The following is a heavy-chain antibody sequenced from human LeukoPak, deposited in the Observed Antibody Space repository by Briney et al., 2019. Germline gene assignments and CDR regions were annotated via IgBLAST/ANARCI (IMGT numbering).Heavy chain of an antibody. Sequence: GGSLRLSCAESGFTFSSYGMHGVRQAPGKGLEWVAFIRYDGSNKYYADSVKGRFTISRDNSKNTLYLQMNSLRAEDTAVYYCANDHSGWQKSPDYWGQGTLVTVSS. J-gene: IGHJ4*02. D-gene: IGHD6-19*01. CDR3: ANDHSGWQKSPDY. CDR1: GFTFSSYG. V-gene: IGHV3-30*02. CDR2: IRYDGSNK.